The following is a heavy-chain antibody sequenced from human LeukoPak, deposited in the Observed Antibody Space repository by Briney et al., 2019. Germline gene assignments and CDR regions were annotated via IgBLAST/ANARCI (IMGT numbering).Heavy chain of an antibody. CDR1: GFTFSTYW. V-gene: IGHV3-74*01. J-gene: IGHJ4*02. Sequence: GGSLRLSCAASGFTFSTYWMHWVRQAPGKGLVWVSHIKSDGSSTSYADSVKGRFTISRDNAKNSLFLQMNSLRADDTAVYYCANLVVVAGTGGYWGQGTLVTVSS. D-gene: IGHD2-15*01. CDR2: IKSDGSST. CDR3: ANLVVVAGTGGY.